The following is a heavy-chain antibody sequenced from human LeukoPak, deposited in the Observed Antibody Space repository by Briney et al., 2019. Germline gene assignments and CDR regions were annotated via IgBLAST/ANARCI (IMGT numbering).Heavy chain of an antibody. CDR2: IRHDEIKK. CDR3: AKPIPGVAAAGDY. J-gene: IGHJ4*02. V-gene: IGHV3-30*02. Sequence: GGSLRLSCAASGFTFSAYGMHWVRQAPGKGLEWVAYIRHDEIKKEYTDSVKGRFTISRDNSKNTLYLQMNSLRAEDTAVYYCAKPIPGVAAAGDYWGQGTLVTVSS. D-gene: IGHD6-13*01. CDR1: GFTFSAYG.